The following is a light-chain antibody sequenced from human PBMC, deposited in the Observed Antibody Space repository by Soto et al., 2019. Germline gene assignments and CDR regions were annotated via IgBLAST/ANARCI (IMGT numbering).Light chain of an antibody. CDR1: TSDIGTNA. V-gene: IGLV1-44*01. CDR2: TNN. J-gene: IGLJ1*01. Sequence: QSVLTKPPSASGTPGQRVTVSCSGSTSDIGTNAVNWFQHLPGTAPRLLIYTNNQRPSGVPDRFSGSKSGTSASLAISGLQSEDEADYYCATWHDSFYVFGTGTKLTVL. CDR3: ATWHDSFYV.